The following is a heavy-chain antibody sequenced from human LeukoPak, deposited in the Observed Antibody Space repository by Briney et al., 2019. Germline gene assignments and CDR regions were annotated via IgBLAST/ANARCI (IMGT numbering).Heavy chain of an antibody. D-gene: IGHD2-15*01. J-gene: IGHJ4*02. CDR2: ISGSGGST. CDR3: AKTMLRYCSGGSCYSRFYY. Sequence: GGSLRLSCAASGFTLSRYWMHWVRQAPGKGLEWVSAISGSGGSTYYADSVKGRFTISRDNSKNTLYLQMNSLRAEDTAVYYCAKTMLRYCSGGSCYSRFYYWGQGTLVTVSS. CDR1: GFTLSRYW. V-gene: IGHV3-23*01.